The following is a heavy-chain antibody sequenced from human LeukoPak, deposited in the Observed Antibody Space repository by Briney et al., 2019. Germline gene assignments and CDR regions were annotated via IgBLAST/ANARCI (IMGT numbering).Heavy chain of an antibody. V-gene: IGHV3-7*01. J-gene: IGHJ3*02. Sequence: GGSRRLSCVASGFTSSSYWMSWVRQAPGKGLEWVANIKHDGDEKYYVDSVKGRFTISRDNAKNSLYLQMNSLRAEDTAVYYCTREGYDSSGLDAFDIWGQGTMVTVSS. CDR3: TREGYDSSGLDAFDI. D-gene: IGHD3-22*01. CDR2: IKHDGDEK. CDR1: GFTSSSYW.